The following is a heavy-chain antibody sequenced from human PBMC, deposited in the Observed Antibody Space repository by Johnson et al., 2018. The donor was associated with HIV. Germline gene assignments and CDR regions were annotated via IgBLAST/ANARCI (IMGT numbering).Heavy chain of an antibody. CDR2: IRYDGSNK. V-gene: IGHV3-30*02. Sequence: QVQLVESGGGVVQPGGSLRLSCAASGFTFSSYGMHWVRQAPGTGLEWVAFIRYDGSNKYYADSVKGRFTISRDNSKNTLYLQMNSLRAEDTAVYYCARGPLLWRAFDIWGQGTMVSVSS. CDR1: GFTFSSYG. J-gene: IGHJ3*02. D-gene: IGHD3-10*01. CDR3: ARGPLLWRAFDI.